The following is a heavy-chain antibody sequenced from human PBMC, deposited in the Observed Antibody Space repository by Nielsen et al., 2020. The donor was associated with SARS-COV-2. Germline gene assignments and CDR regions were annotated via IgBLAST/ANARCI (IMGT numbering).Heavy chain of an antibody. CDR3: AKDPYYDFWSGYYFDY. Sequence: GESLKISCAASGFTFSSYAMSWVRQAPGKGLEWASAISGSGGSTYYADSVKGRFTISRDNSKNTLYLQMNSLRAEDTAVYYCAKDPYYDFWSGYYFDYWGQGTLVTVSS. CDR1: GFTFSSYA. J-gene: IGHJ4*02. V-gene: IGHV3-23*01. CDR2: ISGSGGST. D-gene: IGHD3-3*01.